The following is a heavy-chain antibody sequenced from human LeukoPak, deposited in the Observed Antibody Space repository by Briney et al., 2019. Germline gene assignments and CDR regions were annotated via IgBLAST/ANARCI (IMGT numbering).Heavy chain of an antibody. D-gene: IGHD3-3*01. J-gene: IGHJ6*03. CDR3: AREIRISSFYYYYYMDV. V-gene: IGHV1-2*02. Sequence: ASVKVSCKASGYTFTGYYMHWVRQAPGQGLEWMGWINPNSGGTNYAQKFQGRVTMTRDTSISTAYMELSRLRSDDTAVYYCAREIRISSFYYYYYMDVWGKGTTVTISS. CDR2: INPNSGGT. CDR1: GYTFTGYY.